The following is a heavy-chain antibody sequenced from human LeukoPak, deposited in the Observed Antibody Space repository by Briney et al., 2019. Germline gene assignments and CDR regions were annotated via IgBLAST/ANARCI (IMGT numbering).Heavy chain of an antibody. CDR3: AKSTLGSYYNPPHYFDY. D-gene: IGHD3-10*01. V-gene: IGHV3-9*01. CDR1: GFTFDDYA. CDR2: ISWNSGSI. J-gene: IGHJ4*02. Sequence: GGSLRLSCAASGFTFDDYAMHWVRQAPGKGLEWVSGISWNSGSIGYADSVKGRFTISRDNAKNSLYLQMNSLRAEDTALYYCAKSTLGSYYNPPHYFDYWGQGTLVTVSS.